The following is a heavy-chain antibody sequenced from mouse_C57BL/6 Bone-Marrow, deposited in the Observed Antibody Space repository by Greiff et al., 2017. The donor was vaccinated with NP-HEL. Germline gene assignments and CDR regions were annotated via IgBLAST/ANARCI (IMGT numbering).Heavy chain of an antibody. CDR2: ISSGSSTI. Sequence: DVQLVESGGGLVKPGGSLKLSCAASGFTFSDYGMHWVRQAPEKGLEWVAYISSGSSTIYYEDTVKGRFTISRDNAKNTLFLQMTSLRSEDTAMYYCARPVGPWFAYWGQGTLVTVSA. CDR3: ARPVGPWFAY. CDR1: GFTFSDYG. J-gene: IGHJ3*01. V-gene: IGHV5-17*01.